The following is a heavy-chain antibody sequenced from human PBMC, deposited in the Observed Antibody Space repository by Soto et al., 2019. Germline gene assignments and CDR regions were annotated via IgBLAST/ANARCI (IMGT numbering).Heavy chain of an antibody. CDR3: GREGQQLAQEQYFQFNGVDV. D-gene: IGHD6-13*01. V-gene: IGHV1-18*01. CDR1: GYNLREYG. CDR2: ISGDNVNR. Sequence: QVHLVQSGVEVKKPGASVKVSCTAHGYNLREYGVSWLRQVPGQGFEWMGWISGDNVNRRSSQRFQDRLTMTTDTSTNTAAMELRSLRSDDPAVYFCGREGQQLAQEQYFQFNGVDVLGQGTSGTVSS. J-gene: IGHJ6*02.